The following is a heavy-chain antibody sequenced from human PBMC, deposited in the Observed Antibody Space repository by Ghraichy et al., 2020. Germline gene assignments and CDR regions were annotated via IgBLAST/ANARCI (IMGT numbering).Heavy chain of an antibody. CDR1: GFSFINYA. CDR2: ISAGAYST. D-gene: IGHD3-16*01. V-gene: IGHV3-23*01. J-gene: IGHJ6*02. Sequence: GESLNISCAASGFSFINYAMNWVRQAPGKGLECVSGISAGAYSTYYADSVKGRFTISRDNSKNTLYLQVNSLRAEDTAVYYCTRGLGATYYYYPMDVWGQGTTVTVSS. CDR3: TRGLGATYYYYPMDV.